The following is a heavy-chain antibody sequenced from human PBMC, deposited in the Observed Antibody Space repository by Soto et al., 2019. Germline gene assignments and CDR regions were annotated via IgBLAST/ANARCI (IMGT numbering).Heavy chain of an antibody. D-gene: IGHD3-16*01. CDR3: TTDTLDLGYYYYYGMDV. J-gene: IGHJ6*02. CDR2: IKSKTDGGTT. V-gene: IGHV3-15*01. Sequence: KSVGSLRLSCAASGFTFSNAWMSWVRQAPGKGLEWVGRIKSKTDGGTTDYAAPVKGRFTISRDDSKNTLYLQMNSLKTEDTAVYYCTTDTLDLGYYYYYGMDVWGQGTTVTVSS. CDR1: GFTFSNAW.